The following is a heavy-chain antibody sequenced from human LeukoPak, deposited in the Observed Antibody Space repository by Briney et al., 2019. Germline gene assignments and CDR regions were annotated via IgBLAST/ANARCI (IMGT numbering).Heavy chain of an antibody. Sequence: SETLSLTCAVYGGSFNGYFWSWIRQPPGKGLEWIGGINHSGSPNYNPSLKSRVTISVDTSKNQVSLKLNSVTAADTAVYYCARGPDSGSYYAWFDPWGQGTLVTVSS. CDR2: INHSGSP. CDR1: GGSFNGYF. V-gene: IGHV4-34*01. CDR3: ARGPDSGSYYAWFDP. J-gene: IGHJ5*02. D-gene: IGHD3-10*01.